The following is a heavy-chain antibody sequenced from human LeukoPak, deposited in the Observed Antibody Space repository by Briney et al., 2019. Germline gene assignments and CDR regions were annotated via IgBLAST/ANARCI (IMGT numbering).Heavy chain of an antibody. J-gene: IGHJ4*02. CDR2: IDSGAGNA. V-gene: IGHV1-46*01. CDR3: TKAGDQDFDH. CDR1: GFTFTNSF. Sequence: ASVKVSCKASGFTFTNSFIHWVRQGPGQGLEWMGIIDSGAGNASYAQKFQGRIIMTRDTSTTTVYMELSSLTSDDTALYFFTKAGDQDFDHWGQGTLVIVSS.